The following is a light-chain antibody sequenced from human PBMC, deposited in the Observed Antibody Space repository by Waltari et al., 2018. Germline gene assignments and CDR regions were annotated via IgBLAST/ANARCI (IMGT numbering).Light chain of an antibody. CDR1: SSDIGSYTS. CDR2: EVS. J-gene: IGLJ1*01. V-gene: IGLV2-23*02. Sequence: QSALTQPASVSGSPGQSITISCTGTSSDIGSYTSVSWYQHRQGKAPKLIIYEVSERPSGVSHRFSASKSDNTASLTISGRQDEDEADYYCHSCAGGTTYVFGTGTKVTVL. CDR3: HSCAGGTTYV.